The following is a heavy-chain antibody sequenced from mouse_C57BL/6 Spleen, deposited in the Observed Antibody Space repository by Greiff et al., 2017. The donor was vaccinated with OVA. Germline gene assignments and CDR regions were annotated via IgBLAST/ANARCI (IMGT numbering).Heavy chain of an antibody. CDR2: IYPGSGNT. D-gene: IGHD3-2*02. J-gene: IGHJ4*01. Sequence: VQLQQSGPELVKPGASVKISCKASGYSFTSYYIHWVKQRPGQGLEWIGWIYPGSGNTKYNEKFKGKATLTADTSSSTAYMQLSSLTSEDSAVYYCARPAQAGYYAMDYWGQGTSVTVSS. V-gene: IGHV1-66*01. CDR3: ARPAQAGYYAMDY. CDR1: GYSFTSYY.